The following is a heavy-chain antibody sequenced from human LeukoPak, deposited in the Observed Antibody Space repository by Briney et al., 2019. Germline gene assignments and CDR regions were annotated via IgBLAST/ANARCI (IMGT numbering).Heavy chain of an antibody. CDR2: VYRSGST. J-gene: IGHJ4*02. CDR1: GYSISSGYH. CDR3: ARDKRYSSSLDY. D-gene: IGHD6-13*01. Sequence: SETLSLTCVVSGYSISSGYHWGWIRQPPGEGLEWIGSVYRSGSTYYNPSLKSRVTISVDTSKNQISLKVRSVTAADTAVYYCARDKRYSSSLDYWGQGTLVTVSS. V-gene: IGHV4-38-2*02.